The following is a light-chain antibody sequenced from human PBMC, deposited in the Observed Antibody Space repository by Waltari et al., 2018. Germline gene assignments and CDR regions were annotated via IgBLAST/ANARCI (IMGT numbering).Light chain of an antibody. J-gene: IGLJ3*02. CDR1: TSDAGGYNS. CDR3: GSYPGSTTWV. Sequence: QSALTQPASVSGSPGQSITISCTGATSDAGGYNSVSWYQQRPGKAPKLLLFDVSNRPSGVSNRFSGSKSGNTASLPISGLQAEDEAAYYCGSYPGSTTWVFGGGTKLTVL. V-gene: IGLV2-14*01. CDR2: DVS.